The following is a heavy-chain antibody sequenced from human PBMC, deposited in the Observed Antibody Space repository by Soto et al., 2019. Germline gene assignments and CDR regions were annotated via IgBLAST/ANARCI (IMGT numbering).Heavy chain of an antibody. CDR3: ARGEASDNYPAR. D-gene: IGHD1-20*01. CDR2: IYHSGGT. V-gene: IGHV4-34*01. Sequence: QVQLQEWGARLLKPSETLSLTCAVSGGSLNDYYWIWIRQFPGKGLEWIGDIYHSGGTNYNPSVKSRVTISIEPSRNQFSLQLRSVTAADTAVYFCARGEASDNYPARWGQGILVTVSS. CDR1: GGSLNDYY. J-gene: IGHJ4*02.